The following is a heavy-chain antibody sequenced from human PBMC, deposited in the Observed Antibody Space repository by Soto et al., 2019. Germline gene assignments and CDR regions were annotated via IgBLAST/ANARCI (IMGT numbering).Heavy chain of an antibody. V-gene: IGHV3-30-3*01. J-gene: IGHJ4*02. D-gene: IGHD3-3*01. CDR2: MSYDGSKI. CDR1: GFTFRDYA. CDR3: VREEWSQYYFDY. Sequence: GGSLRLSCAASGFTFRDYAMHWVRQAPGKGLEWVAVMSYDGSKIFYTDSVKGRVTISRDNFKNTLFLQMNSLRPEDTAVYYCVREEWSQYYFDYWGQGALVTVSS.